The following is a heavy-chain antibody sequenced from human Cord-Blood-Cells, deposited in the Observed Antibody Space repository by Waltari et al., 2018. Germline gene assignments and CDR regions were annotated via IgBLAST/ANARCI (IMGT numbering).Heavy chain of an antibody. J-gene: IGHJ4*02. D-gene: IGHD3-10*01. Sequence: QLQLQESGPGLVKPSETLSLTCTVSGGSISSSSYYWGWIRQPPGKGLEWIGSIYYSGSTSTNPSLKSGVTISVDTSKNQFSLKLSSVTAADTAVYYCARGGSGGDYFDYWGQGTLVTVSS. V-gene: IGHV4-39*01. CDR1: GGSISSSSYY. CDR3: ARGGSGGDYFDY. CDR2: IYYSGST.